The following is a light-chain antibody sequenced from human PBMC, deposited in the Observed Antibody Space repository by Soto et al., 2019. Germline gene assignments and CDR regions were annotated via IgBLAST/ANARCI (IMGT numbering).Light chain of an antibody. J-gene: IGKJ1*01. Sequence: EVVMRQSPATLSVSQGERATLSCRASQSVSSNLAWYQQKPGQAPRLLIYGASTRAADIPDRFSGSGSGTDFTLTIGRLEPEDLAVYYCQQYDSSPRTFGQGTKVDIK. V-gene: IGKV3D-15*02. CDR3: QQYDSSPRT. CDR2: GAS. CDR1: QSVSSN.